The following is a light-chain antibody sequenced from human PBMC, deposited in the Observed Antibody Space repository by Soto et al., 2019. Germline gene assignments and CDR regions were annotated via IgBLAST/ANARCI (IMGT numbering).Light chain of an antibody. V-gene: IGLV1-44*01. CDR3: AAWDDSMNAVV. CDR1: ASNLGGNP. CDR2: TNH. J-gene: IGLJ2*01. Sequence: QAVVTQPPSVSGTPGQKVSISCSGSASNLGGNPVNWYQHLPGAAPKLLIYTNHQRPSGVPDRFSGSKSGTSASLAISGLRSEDEAYFYCAAWDDSMNAVVFGGGTQLT.